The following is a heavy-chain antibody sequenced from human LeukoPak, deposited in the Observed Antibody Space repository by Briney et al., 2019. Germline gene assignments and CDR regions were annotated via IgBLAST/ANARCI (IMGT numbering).Heavy chain of an antibody. CDR3: AKGSSSSRPYYFDS. J-gene: IGHJ4*02. V-gene: IGHV3-23*01. CDR2: VIGSYT. CDR1: GFTFSSYV. D-gene: IGHD6-13*01. Sequence: GGSLRLSYAASGFTFSSYVMSWVRQAPGEGLEWVSAVIGSYTYYADSVKGRFTISRDNSKNTLFLEMDSLRAGDTAVYYCAKGSSSSRPYYFDSWGLGTLVIVSS.